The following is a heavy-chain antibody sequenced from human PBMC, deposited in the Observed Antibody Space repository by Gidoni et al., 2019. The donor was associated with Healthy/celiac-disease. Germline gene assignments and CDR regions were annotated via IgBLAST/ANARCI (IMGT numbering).Heavy chain of an antibody. CDR2: ISYDGSNK. J-gene: IGHJ6*02. Sequence: QVQLVESGGGVVQPGRSLRLSCAASGFTFSSYAMHWVRQAPGKGLEWVAVISYDGSNKYYADSVKGRFTISRDNSKNTLYLQMNSLRAEDTAVYYCARDHDYYYYGMDVWGQGTTVTVSS. CDR3: ARDHDYYYYGMDV. V-gene: IGHV3-30-3*01. CDR1: GFTFSSYA.